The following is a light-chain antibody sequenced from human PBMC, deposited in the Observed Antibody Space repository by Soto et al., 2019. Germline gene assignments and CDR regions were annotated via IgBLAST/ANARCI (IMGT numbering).Light chain of an antibody. V-gene: IGLV2-14*01. CDR2: EVT. Sequence: QSVLTQPASVSGSPGQSITISCTGTSGDVGGHNYVSWYQQHPGKAPKLIIYEVTNRPSGVSNRFSGSKSGNTASLTISGLXAEDEADYYCTSYTRSATPSIYGSGTKVTVL. CDR3: TSYTRSATPSI. J-gene: IGLJ1*01. CDR1: SGDVGGHNY.